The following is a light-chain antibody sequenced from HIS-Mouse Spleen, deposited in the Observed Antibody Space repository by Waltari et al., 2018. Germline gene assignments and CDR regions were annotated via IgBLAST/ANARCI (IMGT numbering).Light chain of an antibody. V-gene: IGLV1-51*01. Sequence: QSVLTQPPSVSAAPGQKVTISCPGSSSNIGYNSVSWYQQHPGTAPKLLIYDNNKRPSGIPDRFSGPKSGTSATLGITGLQTGDEADYYCGTWDSSLSAVVFGGGTKLTVL. CDR1: SSNIGYNS. CDR3: GTWDSSLSAVV. CDR2: DNN. J-gene: IGLJ2*01.